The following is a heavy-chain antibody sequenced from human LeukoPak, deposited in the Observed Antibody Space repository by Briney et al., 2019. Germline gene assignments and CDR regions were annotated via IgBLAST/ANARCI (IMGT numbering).Heavy chain of an antibody. CDR3: AKEQRGYYYFDY. CDR1: GLTFSSYG. J-gene: IGHJ4*02. CDR2: ISYDGSNK. V-gene: IGHV3-30*18. Sequence: GGSLRLSCAASGLTFSSYGMHWVRQAPGKGLEWVAVISYDGSNKYYADSVKGRFTISRDNSKNTLYLQMNSLRAEDTAVYYCAKEQRGYYYFDYWGQGTLVTVSS. D-gene: IGHD5-18*01.